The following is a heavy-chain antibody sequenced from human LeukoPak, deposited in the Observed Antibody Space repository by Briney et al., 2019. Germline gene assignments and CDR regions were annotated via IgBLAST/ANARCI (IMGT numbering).Heavy chain of an antibody. CDR2: IWYDGSNK. CDR3: ARTNTMVRGVIIEPLDY. V-gene: IGHV3-33*01. CDR1: GFSFSSCG. Sequence: PGRSLSLSCAASGFSFSSCGMHWVRQTPGKGLEWVAFIWYDGSNKYYADSVKGRFTISRDNSKNTLYLQMNSLGAEDTAVYYCARTNTMVRGVIIEPLDYWGQGTLVTVSS. J-gene: IGHJ4*02. D-gene: IGHD3-10*01.